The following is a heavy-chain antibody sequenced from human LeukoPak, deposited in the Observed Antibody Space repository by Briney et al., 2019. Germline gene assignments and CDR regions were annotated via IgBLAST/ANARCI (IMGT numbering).Heavy chain of an antibody. J-gene: IGHJ4*02. D-gene: IGHD7-27*01. CDR1: GFTFSTHG. Sequence: GGSLRLSCAASGFTFSTHGMHWVRQAPGKGLEWVAVISHDGNNKYYVDSVKGRFTISRDNSKNTLYLQMNSLRAEDTAVYYCARDWGNWGYGWYFDHWGQGTPVTVSS. CDR2: ISHDGNNK. CDR3: ARDWGNWGYGWYFDH. V-gene: IGHV3-30*03.